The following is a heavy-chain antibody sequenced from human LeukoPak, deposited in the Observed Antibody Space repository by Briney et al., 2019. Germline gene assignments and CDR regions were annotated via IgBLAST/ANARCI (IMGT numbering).Heavy chain of an antibody. J-gene: IGHJ4*02. Sequence: ASVKVSCKASGDTFTGYYMHWVRQAPGQGLEWMGWTNPDSGGTNYAQKFQGRVTMTRDTSISTAYMELSSLRSDDTAVYYCARVHHSGSPPWDYWGQGTLVTVSS. CDR1: GDTFTGYY. CDR2: TNPDSGGT. D-gene: IGHD1-26*01. V-gene: IGHV1-2*02. CDR3: ARVHHSGSPPWDY.